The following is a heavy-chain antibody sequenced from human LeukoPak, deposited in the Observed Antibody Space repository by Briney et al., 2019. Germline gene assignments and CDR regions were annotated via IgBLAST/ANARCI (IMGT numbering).Heavy chain of an antibody. CDR1: GFTFSSYW. Sequence: GGSLRLSCAASGFTFSSYWMHWVRQAPGKGLEWVAVISYDGSNKYYADSVKGRFTISRDNSKNTLYLQMNSLRAEDTAVYYCAKDRSSTVVTRGFDYWGQGTLVSVSS. V-gene: IGHV3-30*18. CDR2: ISYDGSNK. CDR3: AKDRSSTVVTRGFDY. D-gene: IGHD4-23*01. J-gene: IGHJ4*02.